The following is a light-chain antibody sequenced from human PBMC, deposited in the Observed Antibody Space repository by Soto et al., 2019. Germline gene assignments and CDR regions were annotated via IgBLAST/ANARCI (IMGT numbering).Light chain of an antibody. V-gene: IGLV2-14*01. CDR2: DVS. CDR1: SSDVVGYNY. Sequence: QSVLTQPASVSGSPGQSITISCTGTSSDVVGYNYVSWYQQHPGKAPKLMIYDVSNRPSGVSNRFSGSKSGNTASLTISGPQADDEADHYCSSYTSSSTLGVFGTGTKLTVL. CDR3: SSYTSSSTLGV. J-gene: IGLJ1*01.